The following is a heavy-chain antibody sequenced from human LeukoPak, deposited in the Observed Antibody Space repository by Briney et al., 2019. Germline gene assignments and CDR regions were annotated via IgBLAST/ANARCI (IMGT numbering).Heavy chain of an antibody. J-gene: IGHJ3*02. CDR1: GYTFTSYD. Sequence: ASVKVSCKASGYTFTSYDINWVRQATGQGLEWMGWMNPNSGYTYYTQRFQGRVTMTRNTAISTAYMELSSLRSEDTAVYYCARDQGWGQQLLHGAFDIWGQGTMVTVSS. V-gene: IGHV1-8*01. CDR3: ARDQGWGQQLLHGAFDI. CDR2: MNPNSGYT. D-gene: IGHD6-13*01.